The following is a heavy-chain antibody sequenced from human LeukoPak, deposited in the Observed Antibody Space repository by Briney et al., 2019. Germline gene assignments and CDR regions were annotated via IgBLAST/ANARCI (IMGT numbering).Heavy chain of an antibody. CDR3: ARTPRTTAYNWFDT. V-gene: IGHV3-23*01. CDR1: GFTFSSHA. J-gene: IGHJ5*02. Sequence: GGSLRLSCAASGFTFSSHAMSGVRQAPGKGLEWVSGICGTSGSIYYVDSVKGRFTISRDNSKNTLYLQMNTLRVEDTALYYCARTPRTTAYNWFDTWGQGTLVTVSS. D-gene: IGHD1-1*01. CDR2: ICGTSGSI.